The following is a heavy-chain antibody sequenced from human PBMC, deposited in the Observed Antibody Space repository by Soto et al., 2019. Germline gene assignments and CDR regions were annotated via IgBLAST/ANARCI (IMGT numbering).Heavy chain of an antibody. J-gene: IGHJ6*02. D-gene: IGHD3-10*01. CDR3: ARDKRAGLLWFWESRGGEYGMYV. CDR2: IYYSGST. CDR1: GGSISSYY. Sequence: PSETLSLTCTVSGGSISSYYWSWIRQPPGKGLEWIGYIYYSGSTNYNPSLKSRVTISVDTSKNQFSLKLSSVTAADTAVYYCARDKRAGLLWFWESRGGEYGMYVWGQGTTVTVSS. V-gene: IGHV4-59*01.